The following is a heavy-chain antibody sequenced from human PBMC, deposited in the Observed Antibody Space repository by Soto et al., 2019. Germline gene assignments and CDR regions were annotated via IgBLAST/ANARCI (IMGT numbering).Heavy chain of an antibody. CDR1: GVSISGSRYY. Sequence: SETLSLTCTVSGVSISGSRYYWGWIRQPPGRGLEWIGNIYYSGSTYYTPALKSRVTLSVDTSKNQFSLNLNSVTAADTAVYYCARGGIPPSGYGIAYAMDVWGQGTTVTVSS. V-gene: IGHV4-39*01. CDR2: IYYSGST. J-gene: IGHJ6*02. CDR3: ARGGIPPSGYGIAYAMDV. D-gene: IGHD1-26*01.